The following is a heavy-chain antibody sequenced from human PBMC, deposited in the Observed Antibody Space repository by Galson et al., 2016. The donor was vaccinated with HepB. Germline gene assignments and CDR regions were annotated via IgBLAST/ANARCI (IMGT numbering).Heavy chain of an antibody. CDR2: IKQDGSDK. CDR1: GFIFRTYW. V-gene: IGHV3-7*01. J-gene: IGHJ4*02. Sequence: SLRLSCAASGFIFRTYWMSWVRQAPGKGLEWVANIKQDGSDKDYVDSVKGRFTISRDNSKSTLFLQMNGLRVDDTALYYCAREAADDFDTSGYFDYWGQGTLVTVSS. CDR3: AREAADDFDTSGYFDY. D-gene: IGHD6-25*01.